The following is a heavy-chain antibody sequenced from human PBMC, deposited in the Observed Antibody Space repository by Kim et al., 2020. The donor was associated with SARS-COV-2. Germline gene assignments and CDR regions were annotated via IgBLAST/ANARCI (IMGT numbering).Heavy chain of an antibody. CDR3: AKDPNGDYIGAFDF. CDR2: TGGSGHTT. V-gene: IGHV3-23*01. Sequence: GGSLRLSRAASGFTFSNFAIIWVRQAPGKGLEWVSATGGSGHTTHYADSVTGRFTISRDNSKNTIYLQMNSLRVEDTAVYYCAKDPNGDYIGAFDFWGQGTMVTVSS. D-gene: IGHD4-17*01. CDR1: GFTFSNFA. J-gene: IGHJ3*01.